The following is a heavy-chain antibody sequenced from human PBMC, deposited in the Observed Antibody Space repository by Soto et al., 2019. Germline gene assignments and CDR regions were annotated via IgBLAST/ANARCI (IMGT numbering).Heavy chain of an antibody. V-gene: IGHV3-23*01. CDR3: AKGGHYSVFDP. J-gene: IGHJ5*02. D-gene: IGHD6-13*01. Sequence: GGSLRLSCAASGFTFTSYAMNWVRQAPGKGLEWVSAITNGGGSTYYADSVKGRFTISRDNSNNMLYLQINSLRAEDTAVYYCAKGGHYSVFDPWGQGTLVTVSS. CDR2: ITNGGGST. CDR1: GFTFTSYA.